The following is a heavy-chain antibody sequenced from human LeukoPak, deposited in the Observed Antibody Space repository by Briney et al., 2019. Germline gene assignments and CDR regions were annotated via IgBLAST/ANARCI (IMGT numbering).Heavy chain of an antibody. CDR3: AKSPAVDAAFDI. D-gene: IGHD4-23*01. CDR2: ISGSGGST. CDR1: GFTVSSNY. V-gene: IGHV3-23*01. J-gene: IGHJ3*02. Sequence: GGSLRLSCAASGFTVSSNYMSWVRQAPGKGQEWVSAISGSGGSTYYADSVKGRFTISRDNSKNTLYLQMNSLRAEDTAVYYCAKSPAVDAAFDIWGQGTMVTVSS.